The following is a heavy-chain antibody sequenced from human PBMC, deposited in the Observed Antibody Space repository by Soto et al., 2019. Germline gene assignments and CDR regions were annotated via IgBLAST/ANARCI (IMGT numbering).Heavy chain of an antibody. V-gene: IGHV1-18*01. CDR2: ISAYNGNT. CDR3: ASSIAVADAFDI. Sequence: ASVKVSCKASGYTFTSYGISWVRQAPGQGLEWMGWISAYNGNTNYAQKLQGRVTMTTDTSTCTAYMELRSLRSDDTAVYYCASSIAVADAFDIWGQGTMVTVSS. D-gene: IGHD6-19*01. CDR1: GYTFTSYG. J-gene: IGHJ3*02.